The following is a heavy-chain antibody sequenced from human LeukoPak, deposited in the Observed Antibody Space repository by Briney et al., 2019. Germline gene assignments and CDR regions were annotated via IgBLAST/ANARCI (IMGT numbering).Heavy chain of an antibody. CDR2: IYTSGST. J-gene: IGHJ6*02. Sequence: PSETQSLTCAVYGGSFSGYYWSWIRQPAGKGLEWIGRIYTSGSTNYNPSLKSRVTMSVDTSKNQFSLKLSSVTAADTAVYYCARDAPYGSGFYYYYYGMDVWGQGTTVTVSS. V-gene: IGHV4-4*07. CDR3: ARDAPYGSGFYYYYYGMDV. CDR1: GGSFSGYY. D-gene: IGHD3-10*01.